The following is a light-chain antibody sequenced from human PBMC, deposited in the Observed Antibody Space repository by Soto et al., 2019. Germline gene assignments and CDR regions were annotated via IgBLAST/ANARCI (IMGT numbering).Light chain of an antibody. J-gene: IGKJ2*01. V-gene: IGKV3-20*01. Sequence: ESVLTQSPGTLSLSPGDRATLSCRASQSVRSGHLAWYQQKPGQAPRLVIYDASTRATGIPDRFSGGGSGTDFTLTISSLQAEDAAVYYCQHFFSPPFPFGQGTKLEIK. CDR1: QSVRSGH. CDR3: QHFFSPPFP. CDR2: DAS.